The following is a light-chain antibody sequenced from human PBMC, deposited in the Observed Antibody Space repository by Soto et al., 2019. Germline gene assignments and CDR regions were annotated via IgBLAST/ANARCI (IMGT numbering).Light chain of an antibody. J-gene: IGKJ5*01. CDR2: GAS. V-gene: IGKV3D-20*02. CDR1: QSVSSSY. Sequence: DMVLTQSPVTLSLSPGERATLSCRASQSVSSSYLAWYQQKPGQAPRLLIYGASSRATGIPARFSGSGSGTDFTLTISSLEPEDFAVYYCQQRSNWPITFGQGTRLEIK. CDR3: QQRSNWPIT.